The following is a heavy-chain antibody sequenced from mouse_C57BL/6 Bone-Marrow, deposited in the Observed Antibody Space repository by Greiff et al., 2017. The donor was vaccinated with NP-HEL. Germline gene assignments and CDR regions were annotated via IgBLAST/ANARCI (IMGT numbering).Heavy chain of an antibody. Sequence: EVKLVESGGGLVKPGGSLKLSCAASGFTFSDYGMHWVRQAPEKGLEWVAYISSGSSTIYYADTVKGRFTISRDNAKNTLFLQMTSLRSEDTAMYYCAREVITTVPHWYFDVWGTGTTVTVSS. CDR3: AREVITTVPHWYFDV. J-gene: IGHJ1*03. CDR2: ISSGSSTI. CDR1: GFTFSDYG. D-gene: IGHD1-1*01. V-gene: IGHV5-17*01.